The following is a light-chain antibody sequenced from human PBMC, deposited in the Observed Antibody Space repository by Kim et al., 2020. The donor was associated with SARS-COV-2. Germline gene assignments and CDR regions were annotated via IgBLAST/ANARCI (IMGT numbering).Light chain of an antibody. CDR1: QSVSSY. J-gene: IGKJ2*01. CDR3: QQRSNWPPT. CDR2: DAS. V-gene: IGKV3-11*01. Sequence: EIVLTQSPATLSLSPGERATLSCRASQSVSSYLAWYQQKPGQAPRLLISDASNRATGIPARFSGSGSGTDFTLTISSLEPEDFAVYYCQQRSNWPPTFGQGTKLEI.